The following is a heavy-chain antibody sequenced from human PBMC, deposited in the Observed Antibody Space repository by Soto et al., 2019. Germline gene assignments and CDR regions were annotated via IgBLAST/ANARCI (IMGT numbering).Heavy chain of an antibody. J-gene: IGHJ4*02. CDR3: AKERAIASILWFGETPLGD. CDR2: ISYDGSNK. D-gene: IGHD3-10*01. Sequence: VGSLRLSCAASGFTFSSYGMHWVRQAPGKGLEWVAVISYDGSNKYYADSVKGRFTISRDNSKNTLYLQMNSLRAEDTAVYYCAKERAIASILWFGETPLGDWGQGTLVTVSS. V-gene: IGHV3-30*18. CDR1: GFTFSSYG.